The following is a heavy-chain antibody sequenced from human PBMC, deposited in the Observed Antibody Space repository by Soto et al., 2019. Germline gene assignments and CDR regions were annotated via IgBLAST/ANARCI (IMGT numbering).Heavy chain of an antibody. D-gene: IGHD3-10*01. CDR1: GGSISSGDYY. Sequence: PSETLSLTCTVSGGSISSGDYYWSWIRQPPGKGLEWIGYIYYSGSTYYNPSLKSRVTISVDTSKNQFSLKLSSVTAADTAVYYCARALYGSGSYYPRRDYYYYGMDVWGQGTTVTVSS. CDR3: ARALYGSGSYYPRRDYYYYGMDV. CDR2: IYYSGST. V-gene: IGHV4-30-4*01. J-gene: IGHJ6*02.